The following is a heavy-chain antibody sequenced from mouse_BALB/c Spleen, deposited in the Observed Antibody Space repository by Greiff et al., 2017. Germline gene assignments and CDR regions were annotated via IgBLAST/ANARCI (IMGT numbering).Heavy chain of an antibody. V-gene: IGHV1S81*02. CDR2: INPSNGRT. J-gene: IGHJ4*01. Sequence: QVQLQQPGAELVKPGASVKLSCKASGYTFTSYWMHWVKQRPGQGLEWIGEINPSNGRTNYNEKFKSKATLTVDKSSSTAYMQLSSLTSEDSAVYYWAGHYYGSRYAMDYGGQGTSVTVSS. CDR1: GYTFTSYW. CDR3: AGHYYGSRYAMDY. D-gene: IGHD1-1*01.